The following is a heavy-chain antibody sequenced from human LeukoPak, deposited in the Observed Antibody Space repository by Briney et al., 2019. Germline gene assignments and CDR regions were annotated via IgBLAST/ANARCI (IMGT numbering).Heavy chain of an antibody. J-gene: IGHJ4*02. V-gene: IGHV3-23*01. CDR2: ISLSGGRT. D-gene: IGHD4-17*01. CDR1: GFSFNTYA. CDR3: AKAFLTNDYGETFDY. Sequence: PGGSLRLTCAASGFSFNTYAMSWVRQAPGKGLEWVSLISLSGGRTEYVDSVKGRFTISRDNSKNTLYLQMNSLRAEDTAVYYCAKAFLTNDYGETFDYWGQGTLVTVSS.